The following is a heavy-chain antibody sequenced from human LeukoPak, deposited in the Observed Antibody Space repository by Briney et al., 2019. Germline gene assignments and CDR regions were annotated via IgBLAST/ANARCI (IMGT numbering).Heavy chain of an antibody. CDR1: GYTFTRYY. D-gene: IGHD3-16*02. J-gene: IGHJ4*02. V-gene: IGHV1-46*01. CDR2: INPISGAT. CDR3: ARLPYRDGVAQDY. Sequence: ASVKVSCKTSGYTFTRYYMQWVRQAPGHGLEWMGIINPISGATDYAQKCQGRVTMTRDTSTSTVYMELSSLRSEDTAMYYCARLPYRDGVAQDYWGQGTLVTVSP.